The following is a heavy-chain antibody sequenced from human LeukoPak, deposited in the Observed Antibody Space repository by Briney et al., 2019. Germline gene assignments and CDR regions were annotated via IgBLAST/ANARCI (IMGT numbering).Heavy chain of an antibody. CDR1: GFTFSSYA. CDR2: INRNGGST. CDR3: ARAATVTAQSAFGY. D-gene: IGHD4-17*01. V-gene: IGHV3-64*01. Sequence: GGSLRLSCAASGFTFSSYAISSARQTRGKGLEYGPDINRNGGSTPYANSVKGRFTIPRDNSKHTLYLQMGRLRTEDMAVYYCARAATVTAQSAFGYRGPGALVTVSS. J-gene: IGHJ4*02.